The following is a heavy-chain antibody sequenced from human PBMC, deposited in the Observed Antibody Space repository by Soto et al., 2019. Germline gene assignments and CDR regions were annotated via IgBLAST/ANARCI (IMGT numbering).Heavy chain of an antibody. CDR3: ARGQYSSSWHSTYYFDY. Sequence: ASVKVSCKASGYTFTGYYIHWVRQAPGQGLEWMGWINPDSGGTNYAQKFQGRVTMTRDTSISTAYMELSRLRSDDTAVYYCARGQYSSSWHSTYYFDYWGQGALVTSPQ. V-gene: IGHV1-2*02. CDR2: INPDSGGT. CDR1: GYTFTGYY. J-gene: IGHJ4*02. D-gene: IGHD6-13*01.